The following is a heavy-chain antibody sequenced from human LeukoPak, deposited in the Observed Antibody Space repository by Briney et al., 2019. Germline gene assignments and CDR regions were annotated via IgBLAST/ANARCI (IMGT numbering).Heavy chain of an antibody. Sequence: PSETLSLTCTVSGGSISSYYWSWIRQPPGKGLEWIGYIYYSGSTNYNPSLKSRVTISVDTSKNQFSLKLSSVTAADTAVYYCARAPQRTTGCDVWSKGTTVTVSS. V-gene: IGHV4-59*01. J-gene: IGHJ6*04. CDR3: ARAPQRTTGCDV. CDR1: GGSISSYY. D-gene: IGHD1-7*01. CDR2: IYYSGST.